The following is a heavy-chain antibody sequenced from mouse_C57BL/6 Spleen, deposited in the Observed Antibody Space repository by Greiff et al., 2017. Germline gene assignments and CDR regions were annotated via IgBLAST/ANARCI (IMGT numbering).Heavy chain of an antibody. D-gene: IGHD2-1*01. J-gene: IGHJ4*01. CDR2: INPSSGYT. CDR3: ARSGGNYVDAMDY. CDR1: GYTFTSYT. V-gene: IGHV1-4*01. Sequence: VMLVESGAELARPGASVKMSCKASGYTFTSYTMHWVKQRPGQGLEWIGYINPSSGYTKYNQKFKDKATLTADKSSSTAYMQLSSLTSEDSAVYYCARSGGNYVDAMDYWGQGTSVTVSS.